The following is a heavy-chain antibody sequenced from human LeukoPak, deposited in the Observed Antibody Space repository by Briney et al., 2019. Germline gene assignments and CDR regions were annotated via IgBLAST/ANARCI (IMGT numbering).Heavy chain of an antibody. D-gene: IGHD6-6*01. J-gene: IGHJ4*02. V-gene: IGHV3-30*02. CDR1: GFAFSSYG. CDR2: IHYDSSTE. Sequence: GGSLRLSCAASGFAFSSYGMHWVRQAPGKGLEWVAYIHYDSSTEDYADSVKGRFTISRDNVKNSLYLQMNSLRAEDTAVYYCARGRDSSSSYPGYWGQGTLVTVSS. CDR3: ARGRDSSSSYPGY.